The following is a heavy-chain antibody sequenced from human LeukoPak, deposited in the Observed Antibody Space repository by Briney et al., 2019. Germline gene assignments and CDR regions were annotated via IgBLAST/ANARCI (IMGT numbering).Heavy chain of an antibody. V-gene: IGHV4-61*02. CDR3: ARDGGSWYYYYMDV. J-gene: IGHJ6*03. CDR1: GASISAGNNL. Sequence: PSETLFLTCTVSGASISAGNNLWGWIRQPAGKGLEWIGRIYTSGSTNYNPSLKSRVTMSVDTSKNQFSLKLSSVTAADTAVYYCARDGGSWYYYYMDVWGKGTTVTVSS. D-gene: IGHD3-10*01. CDR2: IYTSGST.